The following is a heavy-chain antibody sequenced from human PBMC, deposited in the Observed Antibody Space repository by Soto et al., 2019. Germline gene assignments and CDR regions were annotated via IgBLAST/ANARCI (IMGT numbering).Heavy chain of an antibody. D-gene: IGHD3-22*01. Sequence: QVQLVESGGGVVQPGGSLRLSCAASGFTFSSYAMLWVRQAPGKGLEWMAVIWYDGSRKHYADSLKGRFTISRDNPKNTLYLEMNSLRVEDTAVYYCARGIHYYESHGYGPGAYWGQGTLVSVSS. V-gene: IGHV3-33*01. CDR2: IWYDGSRK. CDR1: GFTFSSYA. J-gene: IGHJ4*02. CDR3: ARGIHYYESHGYGPGAY.